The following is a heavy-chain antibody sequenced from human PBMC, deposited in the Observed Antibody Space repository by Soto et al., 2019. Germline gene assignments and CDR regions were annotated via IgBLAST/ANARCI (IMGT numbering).Heavy chain of an antibody. J-gene: IGHJ5*02. CDR3: SRGIKGGLDA. CDR1: GFVFNDYD. Sequence: QVQLAESGGGVVQPGRSLRLSCTTSGFVFNDYDIHWVRQAPGKGLGWLASIAYDGSNRYYADSVKGRFTISRDNSKNTLSLQINSLGAEDTAVYYCSRGIKGGLDAWGPGTLVTVSS. CDR2: IAYDGSNR. V-gene: IGHV3-30*03. D-gene: IGHD2-21*01.